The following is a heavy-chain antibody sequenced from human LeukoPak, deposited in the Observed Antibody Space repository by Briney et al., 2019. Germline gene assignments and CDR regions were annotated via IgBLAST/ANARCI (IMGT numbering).Heavy chain of an antibody. Sequence: GSLRLSCAASGFPFSSHWMHWVRQAPGKGLVWVSRINSDGSRTSYADSVKGRFTISRDNAKNMLYLQMNSLRTEDTAVYYCARTRAAAGYSSFWFDPWGQGTLVTVSS. J-gene: IGHJ5*02. CDR2: INSDGSRT. CDR3: ARTRAAAGYSSFWFDP. CDR1: GFPFSSHW. D-gene: IGHD6-13*01. V-gene: IGHV3-74*01.